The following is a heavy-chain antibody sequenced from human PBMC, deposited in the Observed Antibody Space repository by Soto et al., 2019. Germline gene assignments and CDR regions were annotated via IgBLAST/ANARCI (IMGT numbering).Heavy chain of an antibody. J-gene: IGHJ6*02. CDR3: ARAGCDGGSCYTLVGLRYGMDV. D-gene: IGHD2-15*01. V-gene: IGHV3-30-3*01. Sequence: QVQLVESGVGVVQPGRSLRLSCAASGFTFSSYAMYWVRQAPGKGLEWVAVISYDGNNKYYADSVKGRFTISRDNSKNTLYLHMNSLRAEDTAVYYCARAGCDGGSCYTLVGLRYGMDVWGQGTTVTVSS. CDR1: GFTFSSYA. CDR2: ISYDGNNK.